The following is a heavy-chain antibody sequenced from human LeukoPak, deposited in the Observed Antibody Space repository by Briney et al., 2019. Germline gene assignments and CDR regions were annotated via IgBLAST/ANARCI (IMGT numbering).Heavy chain of an antibody. CDR2: ISGSGGST. Sequence: GGSLRLSCAASGFTFSSYAMSWVRQAPGKGLEWVSAISGSGGSTYYADSVKGRFTISRDNSKNTLYLQMNSLKTEDTAVYYCTTELYDIHPFDYWGQGTLVTVSS. V-gene: IGHV3-23*01. CDR1: GFTFSSYA. D-gene: IGHD3-9*01. J-gene: IGHJ4*02. CDR3: TTELYDIHPFDY.